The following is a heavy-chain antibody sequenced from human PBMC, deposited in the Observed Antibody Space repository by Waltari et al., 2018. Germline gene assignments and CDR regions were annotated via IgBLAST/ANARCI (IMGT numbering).Heavy chain of an antibody. D-gene: IGHD3-22*01. Sequence: QVQLQESGPGLVKPSETLSLTCTVSGGSISSYYWSWIRQPPGKGLEWIGYIYYSGSTNYNPSLQSRVTISVDTSKNQFSLKLSSVTAADTAVYYCARSAPEYYYDSSGYYSSFDPWGQGTLVTVSS. CDR2: IYYSGST. CDR1: GGSISSYY. J-gene: IGHJ5*02. CDR3: ARSAPEYYYDSSGYYSSFDP. V-gene: IGHV4-59*01.